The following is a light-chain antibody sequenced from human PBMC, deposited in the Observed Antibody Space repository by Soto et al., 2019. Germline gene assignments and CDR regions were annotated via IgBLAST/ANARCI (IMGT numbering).Light chain of an antibody. CDR3: SSYTSASTLLYL. V-gene: IGLV2-14*01. J-gene: IGLJ1*01. CDR1: SSDVGGYNY. Sequence: QSALTQPASVSGAPGQSITISCTGTSSDVGGYNYVSWYQQHPAIAPNLLIYGVTNRPSGVSTRFSGSKSGNTASLTISGLQAEDEADYHCSSYTSASTLLYLFGTGTKLTVL. CDR2: GVT.